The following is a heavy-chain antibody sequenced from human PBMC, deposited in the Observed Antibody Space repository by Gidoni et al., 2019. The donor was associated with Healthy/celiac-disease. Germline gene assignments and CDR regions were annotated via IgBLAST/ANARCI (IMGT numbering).Heavy chain of an antibody. D-gene: IGHD6-19*01. Sequence: QVQLVESGGGVVQPGRSLSLSCAASGFTFSSYGMHWVRKAPGKGLVWVAVISYDGSNNYYADSVKGRFTISRDNSKNTLYLQMNSLRAEDTAVYYCATDMGDSSGWLFDYWGQGTLVTVSS. CDR1: GFTFSSYG. CDR2: ISYDGSNN. CDR3: ATDMGDSSGWLFDY. J-gene: IGHJ4*02. V-gene: IGHV3-30*03.